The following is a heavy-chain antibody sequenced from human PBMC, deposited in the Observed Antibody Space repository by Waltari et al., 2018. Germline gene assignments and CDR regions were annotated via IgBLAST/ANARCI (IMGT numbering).Heavy chain of an antibody. J-gene: IGHJ6*02. Sequence: EARLVEAGGGLVRAGGSLRRSCAASGVSCRSSWMLWVRQAPGKGLVWVSRINLDGSSTTYAASVKGRFTISRDNAKNTLSLQMNSLRAEDTAVYYCARGSFLEWLGGMDVWGQGTTVSVS. D-gene: IGHD3-3*02. CDR1: GVSCRSSW. V-gene: IGHV3-74*03. CDR3: ARGSFLEWLGGMDV. CDR2: INLDGSST.